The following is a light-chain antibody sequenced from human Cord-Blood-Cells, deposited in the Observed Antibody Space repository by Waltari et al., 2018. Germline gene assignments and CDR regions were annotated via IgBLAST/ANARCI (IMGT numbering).Light chain of an antibody. CDR3: NSRDSSGNHWV. V-gene: IGLV3-19*01. CDR2: GQN. CDR1: SLRSYY. J-gene: IGLJ3*02. Sequence: SSELTQDPAVSVALGQTVRITCQGDSLRSYYASWYQQKPGQAPVLVIYGQNNRPSGIPDRFSGSSSGNTASLTITEAQAEDEADYYCNSRDSSGNHWVFGGGTKLTVL.